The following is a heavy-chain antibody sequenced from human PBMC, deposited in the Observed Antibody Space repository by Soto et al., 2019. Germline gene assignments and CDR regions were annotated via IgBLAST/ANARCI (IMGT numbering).Heavy chain of an antibody. CDR2: ISYDGSNK. Sequence: GGSRRLSCAASGFTFSSYAMHWVRQAPGKGLEWVAVISYDGSNKYYADSVKGRFTISRDNSKNTLYLQTNSLRAEDTAVYYCARDFAVPGWGLSTNYYYYGMDVWGQGTTVTVSS. D-gene: IGHD3-10*01. CDR3: ARDFAVPGWGLSTNYYYYGMDV. V-gene: IGHV3-30-3*01. J-gene: IGHJ6*02. CDR1: GFTFSSYA.